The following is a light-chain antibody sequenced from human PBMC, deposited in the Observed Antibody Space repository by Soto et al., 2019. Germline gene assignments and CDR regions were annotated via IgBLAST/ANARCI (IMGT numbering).Light chain of an antibody. V-gene: IGKV3D-15*01. J-gene: IGKJ1*01. CDR1: QSVSDN. Sequence: EIVVTQSPATLSGSPGERVTLSCRASQSVSDNLAWYQQKPGQAPRLLIYGASTRATGIPARLSGSGSGTEFTLTISSLQSEDFAVYYCQQYFNWPLTWTFGPGTKVDIK. CDR2: GAS. CDR3: QQYFNWPLTWT.